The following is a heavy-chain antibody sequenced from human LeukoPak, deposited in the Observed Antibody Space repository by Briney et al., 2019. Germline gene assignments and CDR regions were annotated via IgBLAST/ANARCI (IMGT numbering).Heavy chain of an antibody. D-gene: IGHD3-22*01. CDR2: FDPEDGET. CDR3: ATAPTGSGYPFDY. J-gene: IGHJ4*02. CDR1: GYTLIELS. V-gene: IGHV1-24*01. Sequence: ASVKVSCKVSGYTLIELSMHWVRQAPGKGLEWMGGFDPEDGETIYAQKFQGRVTMTEDTSTDTAYMELSSLRSEDTAVYYCATAPTGSGYPFDYWGQGTLVTVSS.